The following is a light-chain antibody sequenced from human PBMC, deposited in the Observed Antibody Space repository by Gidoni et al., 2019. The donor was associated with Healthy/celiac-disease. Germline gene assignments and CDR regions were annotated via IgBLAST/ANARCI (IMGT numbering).Light chain of an antibody. J-gene: IGKJ2*04. CDR3: QQANSLPCS. CDR2: AAS. CDR1: QGSSSW. V-gene: IGKV1D-12*01. Sequence: DIQMTQSPSSVSASVGDRVTITCRASQGSSSWLAWYQQKPGKATKFLSYAASSLQSGVPSRFSGSGSGTDFTLTISSLQPEDFATYYCQQANSLPCSFGQGTKLEIK.